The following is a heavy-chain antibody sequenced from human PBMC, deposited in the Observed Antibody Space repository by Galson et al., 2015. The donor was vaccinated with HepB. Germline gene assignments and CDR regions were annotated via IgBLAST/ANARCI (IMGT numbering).Heavy chain of an antibody. Sequence: SLRLSCAASGFTFSSYALHWVRQAPGKGLEWVAVISSDGSKKYYTDSVKGRFTISRDNSGDTLYLQMNSLRVEDTAVYYCAKDTGYGDYRMNFDDWGQGTPVTVSS. CDR1: GFTFSSYA. CDR3: AKDTGYGDYRMNFDD. D-gene: IGHD4-17*01. J-gene: IGHJ4*02. V-gene: IGHV3-30-3*01. CDR2: ISSDGSKK.